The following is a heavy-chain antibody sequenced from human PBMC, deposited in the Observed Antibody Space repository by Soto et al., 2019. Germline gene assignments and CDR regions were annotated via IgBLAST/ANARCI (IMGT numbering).Heavy chain of an antibody. J-gene: IGHJ4*02. CDR1: GYTFTSYG. CDR3: ARFDFWSGYSPDH. CDR2: VTAYNDER. V-gene: IGHV1-18*04. D-gene: IGHD3-3*01. Sequence: QVQLVQSGAEVKKPGASLRVSCKASGYTFTSYGINWARQAPGQGLEWIGWVTAYNDERKFAEKFQDRLSMTTDTATTTAFMELRSLRSDDTAMYYCARFDFWSGYSPDHWCQGTLVTVSS.